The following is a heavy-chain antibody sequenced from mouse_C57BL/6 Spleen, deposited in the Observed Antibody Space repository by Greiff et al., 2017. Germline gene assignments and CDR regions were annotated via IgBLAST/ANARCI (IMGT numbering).Heavy chain of an antibody. V-gene: IGHV5-16*01. CDR1: GFTFSDYY. Sequence: EVKLVESEGGLVQPGSSMKLSCTASGFTFSDYYMAWVRQVPEKGLEWVANINYDGSSTYYLDSLKSRFIISRDNAKNILYLQMSSLKSEDTATYYCARESDGYYMYFDVWGTGTTVTVAS. D-gene: IGHD2-3*01. CDR2: INYDGSST. J-gene: IGHJ1*03. CDR3: ARESDGYYMYFDV.